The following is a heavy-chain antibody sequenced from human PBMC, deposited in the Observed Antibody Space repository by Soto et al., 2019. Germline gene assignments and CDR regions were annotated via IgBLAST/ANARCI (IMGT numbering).Heavy chain of an antibody. CDR1: GFTFSTYA. Sequence: GGSLRLSCAASGFTFSTYAMSWVRQAPGKGLEWVSGISGSGAGTYYADSVKGRSTITRDNSKNTLYLQMNSLRAEDTAVYYCAKDIGSCTSTRCPKTDLNFDYWGQGTLVTVSS. J-gene: IGHJ4*02. CDR3: AKDIGSCTSTRCPKTDLNFDY. D-gene: IGHD2-2*01. V-gene: IGHV3-23*01. CDR2: ISGSGAGT.